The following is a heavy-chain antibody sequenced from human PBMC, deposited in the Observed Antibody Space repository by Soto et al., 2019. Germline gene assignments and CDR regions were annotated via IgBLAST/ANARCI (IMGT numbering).Heavy chain of an antibody. Sequence: ASVKVSCKASGGTFSSYAISWVRQAPGQGLEWMGGIIPIFGTANYAQKFQGRVTITADESTSTAYMELSSLRSEDTAVYYCAREGASPEVDYFDYWGQGTLVTVSS. V-gene: IGHV1-69*13. D-gene: IGHD1-26*01. CDR3: AREGASPEVDYFDY. J-gene: IGHJ4*02. CDR2: IIPIFGTA. CDR1: GGTFSSYA.